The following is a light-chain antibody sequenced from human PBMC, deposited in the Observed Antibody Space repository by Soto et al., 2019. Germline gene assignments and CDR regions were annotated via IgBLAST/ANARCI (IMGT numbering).Light chain of an antibody. CDR1: SSDVGGYNF. J-gene: IGLJ2*01. CDR3: SSYTSTRTLV. CDR2: DVS. Sequence: QSALTQPASVSGSPGQSITISCTGTSSDVGGYNFVSWYQQHPGKAPKLMFYDVSDWPSGVSNRFSASKSGNTASLTISGLQAEDEANYYCSSYTSTRTLVFGGGTKVTVL. V-gene: IGLV2-14*01.